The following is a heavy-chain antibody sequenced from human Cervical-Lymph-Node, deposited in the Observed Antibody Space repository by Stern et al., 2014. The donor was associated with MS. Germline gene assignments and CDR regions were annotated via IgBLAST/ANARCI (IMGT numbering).Heavy chain of an antibody. D-gene: IGHD4-17*01. J-gene: IGHJ4*02. CDR3: ARDLGTVTTPGDY. V-gene: IGHV1-2*04. Sequence: VQLVQPGAEVKKPGASVSVSCKASGYTFTAYYLHWVRQAPGHGLEWMGWINPNNGDTKYAQNFQGWVTMTRDTSISTAYMDLSSLTSDDTAIYYCARDLGTVTTPGDYWGQGTLVTVSS. CDR2: INPNNGDT. CDR1: GYTFTAYY.